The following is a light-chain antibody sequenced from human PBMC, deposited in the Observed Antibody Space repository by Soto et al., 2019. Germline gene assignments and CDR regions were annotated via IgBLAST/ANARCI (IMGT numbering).Light chain of an antibody. CDR2: DNN. CDR3: ASWDDSLNGLL. V-gene: IGLV1-44*01. CDR1: SSNIGINA. J-gene: IGLJ1*01. Sequence: QSVLTQPPSASGTPGQRVTISCSGSSSNIGINAVNWYQQLPGTAPKLLMYDNNQRPSGVPDRVSGSKSGISASLAISGLQSDDEADYYCASWDDSLNGLLFGTGTKVT.